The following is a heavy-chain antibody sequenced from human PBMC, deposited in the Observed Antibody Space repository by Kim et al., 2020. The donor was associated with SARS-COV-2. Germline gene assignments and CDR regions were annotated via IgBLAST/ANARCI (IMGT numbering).Heavy chain of an antibody. D-gene: IGHD2-8*01. CDR2: ISYDGTNK. CDR1: GFTFKSYA. J-gene: IGHJ4*02. CDR3: ARESDCTNGVCNGFDY. V-gene: IGHV3-30-3*01. Sequence: GRSLRLSCAASGFTFKSYAMHWFRQAPGKGLEWVALISYDGTNKYYAESVKGRFTISRDDFKNTLYLQMISLRTEHTSVYYCARESDCTNGVCNGFDYWGQGTLVTVSS.